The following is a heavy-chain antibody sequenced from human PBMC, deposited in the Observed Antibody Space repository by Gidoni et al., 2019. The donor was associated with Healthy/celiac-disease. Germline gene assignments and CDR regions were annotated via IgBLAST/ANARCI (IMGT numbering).Heavy chain of an antibody. J-gene: IGHJ4*02. Sequence: QVQLVESGGGVVQPGRSLRLSCAASGFPFSSYGMHWVRQAPGKGLEWVAVISYDGSNKYYADSVKGRFTISRDNSKNTLYLQMNSLRAEDTAVYYCAKGDERRYSSGWYGFDYWGQGTLVTVSS. CDR2: ISYDGSNK. D-gene: IGHD6-19*01. CDR3: AKGDERRYSSGWYGFDY. CDR1: GFPFSSYG. V-gene: IGHV3-30*18.